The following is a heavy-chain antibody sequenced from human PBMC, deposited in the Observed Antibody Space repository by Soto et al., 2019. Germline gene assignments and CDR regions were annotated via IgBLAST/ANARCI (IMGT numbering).Heavy chain of an antibody. J-gene: IGHJ5*02. D-gene: IGHD6-19*01. CDR3: AREAHSSGRAGTFDP. V-gene: IGHV3-30*04. CDR1: EFTFSNHP. CDR2: VSVDGNSQ. Sequence: QVQLVESGGGVVQPGGSLRLSCAASEFTFSNHPMHWLRQSPGKGLEWLAVVSVDGNSQTYADSVKGRLTISRDNSKNMLYLDMNTLRDEDTALYHCAREAHSSGRAGTFDPWGQGTLVTVPS.